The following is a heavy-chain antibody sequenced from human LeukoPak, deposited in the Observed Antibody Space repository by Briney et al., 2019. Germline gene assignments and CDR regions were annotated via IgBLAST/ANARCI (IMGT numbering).Heavy chain of an antibody. CDR2: VYSTNNRNT. Sequence: PSETLSLTCAVSGDSISSTNWWSWVRQSPGKGLEWIGEVYSTNNRNTNYNASLKSRVTVSTDKSKNQFSLNVRSVTAADTAVYYCARGSIRAGAAVFDYWGQGTLVIVSS. V-gene: IGHV4-4*02. CDR1: GDSISSTNW. J-gene: IGHJ4*02. D-gene: IGHD6-13*01. CDR3: ARGSIRAGAAVFDY.